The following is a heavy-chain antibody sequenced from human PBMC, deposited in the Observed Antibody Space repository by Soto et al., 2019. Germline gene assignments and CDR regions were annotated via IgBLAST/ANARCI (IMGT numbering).Heavy chain of an antibody. CDR2: ISYDGSNK. V-gene: IGHV3-30*03. CDR1: GFTFSSYG. Sequence: PGGSLRLSCAASGFTFSSYGMHWVRQAPGKGLQWVAVISYDGSNKYYADSVKGRLTISRDNSKNTLYLQMNSLRAEDTAVYYCARDPGYSYGNTWGQGTLVTVSS. D-gene: IGHD5-18*01. J-gene: IGHJ5*02. CDR3: ARDPGYSYGNT.